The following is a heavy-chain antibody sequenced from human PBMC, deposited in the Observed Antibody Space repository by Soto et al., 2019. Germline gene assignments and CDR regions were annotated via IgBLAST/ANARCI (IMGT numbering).Heavy chain of an antibody. Sequence: QVQLVQSGAEVKKPGSSVKVSCKASGGIFSTYAISWLRQAPGQGLEWMGGIIPIFGTPKYAQRFQGRVTITADESTSTAYMELSRLRSEDTAVYYCARDRDDYGSGNYYNRIAFWGQGTLVTVSS. CDR3: ARDRDDYGSGNYYNRIAF. D-gene: IGHD3-10*01. V-gene: IGHV1-69*01. J-gene: IGHJ4*02. CDR1: GGIFSTYA. CDR2: IIPIFGTP.